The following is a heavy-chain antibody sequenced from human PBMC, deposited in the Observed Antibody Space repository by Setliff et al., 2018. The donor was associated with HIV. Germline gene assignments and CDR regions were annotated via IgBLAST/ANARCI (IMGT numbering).Heavy chain of an antibody. CDR3: AREYDVLLWIGSQYGRGNLDS. CDR2: INPSDGST. J-gene: IGHJ4*02. D-gene: IGHD3-10*01. Sequence: ASVKVSCKASGDTFTNFYTHWVRQAPGQGLEWLGMINPSDGSTTYAQKFQGRVTMTSDTSTSTVYMELSSLRSEDTAVYYCAREYDVLLWIGSQYGRGNLDSWGQGTPVTVSS. CDR1: GDTFTNFY. V-gene: IGHV1-46*01.